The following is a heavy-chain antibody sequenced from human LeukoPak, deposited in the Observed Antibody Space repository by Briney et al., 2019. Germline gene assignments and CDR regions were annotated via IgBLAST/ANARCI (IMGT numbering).Heavy chain of an antibody. V-gene: IGHV1-2*02. J-gene: IGHJ5*02. CDR1: GYTFTGYY. Sequence: ASVTVSCKASGYTFTGYYMHWVRQAPGQGLEWMGWINPNSGGTNYAQKFQGRVTMTRDTSISTAYMELSRLRSDDTAVYYCARIRFLEWLDGVDPWGQGTLVTVSS. D-gene: IGHD3-3*01. CDR3: ARIRFLEWLDGVDP. CDR2: INPNSGGT.